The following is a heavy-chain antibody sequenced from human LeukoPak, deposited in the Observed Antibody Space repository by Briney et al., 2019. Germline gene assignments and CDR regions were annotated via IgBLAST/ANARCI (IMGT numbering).Heavy chain of an antibody. J-gene: IGHJ4*02. Sequence: AGGSLRLSCAASGFAFSSYSMSWVRQAPGKGLEWVSYITSSSSAIYYADSVKGRFTISRDNAKNSLYLQMNSLRAEDTAVYCCARKSGSSGYPFDYWGQGTVVTVSS. CDR1: GFAFSSYS. D-gene: IGHD3-22*01. CDR2: ITSSSSAI. CDR3: ARKSGSSGYPFDY. V-gene: IGHV3-48*01.